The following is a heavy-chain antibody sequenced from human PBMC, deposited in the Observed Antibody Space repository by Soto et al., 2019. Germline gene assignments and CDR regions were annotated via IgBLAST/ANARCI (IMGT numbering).Heavy chain of an antibody. CDR1: GVTVSSNY. CDR2: IFSGGST. CDR3: ARHGYNYGGGYFDY. J-gene: IGHJ4*02. Sequence: EVQLVESGGGLVQPGGSLRLSCAASGVTVSSNYMSWVRQAPGKGLEWVSVIFSGGSTYYADSVKGRFTISRDNSKNTLYLQMNSLRAEDTGVYYCARHGYNYGGGYFDYWGQGTLVTFSS. V-gene: IGHV3-66*04. D-gene: IGHD5-18*01.